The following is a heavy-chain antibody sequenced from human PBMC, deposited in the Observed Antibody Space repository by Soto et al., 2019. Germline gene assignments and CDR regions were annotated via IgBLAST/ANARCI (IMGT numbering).Heavy chain of an antibody. CDR2: IIPILGTA. CDR3: AIVLDSSGFDDAFDI. Sequence: QVQLVQSGAEVKKPGSSVKVSCKASGGTFSSYAISWVRQAPGQGLEWMGGIIPILGTANYAQKFQGRVTITADESTSTAYMELSRLRSEDTAVYYCAIVLDSSGFDDAFDIWGKGTMVTVSS. J-gene: IGHJ3*02. D-gene: IGHD3-22*01. V-gene: IGHV1-69*01. CDR1: GGTFSSYA.